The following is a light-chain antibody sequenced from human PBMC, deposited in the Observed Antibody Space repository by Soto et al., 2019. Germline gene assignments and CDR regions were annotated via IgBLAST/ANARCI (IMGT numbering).Light chain of an antibody. CDR2: ATS. J-gene: IGKJ5*01. CDR1: RNVSIY. V-gene: IGKV1-39*01. Sequence: EIPLTQSPSSLAASVGDRLTLTCRASRNVSIYLNWYQHKPGKGPALLIHATSNLQIGVPSRFSGSGSGTEFTLTISSLEPEDFGTYYCQQSLTMPITFGHGTRLEIK. CDR3: QQSLTMPIT.